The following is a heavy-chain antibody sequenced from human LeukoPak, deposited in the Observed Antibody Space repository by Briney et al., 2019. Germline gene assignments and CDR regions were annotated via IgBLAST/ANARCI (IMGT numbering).Heavy chain of an antibody. CDR2: IKSKTDGGTI. CDR1: GFTFSNAW. D-gene: IGHD3-9*01. J-gene: IGHJ4*02. Sequence: GGSLRLSCAASGFTFSNAWMSWVRQAPGKGLEWVGRIKSKTDGGTIDYAAPVKGRFTISRDDSKNTLYLQMNSLKTEDTAVYYCTTEYYDILTAGGFDYWGQGTLVTVSS. V-gene: IGHV3-15*01. CDR3: TTEYYDILTAGGFDY.